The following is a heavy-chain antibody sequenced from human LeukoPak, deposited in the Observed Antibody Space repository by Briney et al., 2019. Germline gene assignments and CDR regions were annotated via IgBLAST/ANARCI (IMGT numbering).Heavy chain of an antibody. J-gene: IGHJ4*02. CDR1: GFTFDDYG. V-gene: IGHV3-20*04. CDR3: ARGFRNGPFDC. D-gene: IGHD2-8*01. CDR2: INRNGGST. Sequence: PGGSLRLSCEASGFTFDDYGMIWVRQPPGKGLEWVSGINRNGGSTDHADSVKDRFTISRDNAKNSHFLQMNSLRVEDTALYYCARGFRNGPFDCWGQGTLVTVSS.